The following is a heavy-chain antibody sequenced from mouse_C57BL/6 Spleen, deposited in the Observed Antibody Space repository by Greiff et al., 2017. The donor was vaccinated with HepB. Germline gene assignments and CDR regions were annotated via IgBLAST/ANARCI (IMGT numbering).Heavy chain of an antibody. CDR2: IDPETGGT. J-gene: IGHJ2*01. D-gene: IGHD2-5*01. Sequence: VKLQESGAELVRPGASVTLSCKASGYTFTDYEMHWVKQTPVHGLEWIGAIDPETGGTAYNQKFKGKAILTADKSSSTAYMELRSLTSEDSAVYYCTGYSKNYWGQGTTLTVSS. CDR1: GYTFTDYE. V-gene: IGHV1-15*01. CDR3: TGYSKNY.